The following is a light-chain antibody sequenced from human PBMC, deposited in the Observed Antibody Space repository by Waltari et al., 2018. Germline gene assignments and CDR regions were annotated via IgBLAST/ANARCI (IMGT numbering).Light chain of an antibody. CDR3: QMYVRLPVT. CDR1: ESVVRS. CDR2: GAS. V-gene: IGKV3-20*01. J-gene: IGKJ1*01. Sequence: CVARESVVRSLSGYQQKPGRAPQRLIYGASIRATGIPDRFTGIGSGTDFSLTISRLEPEDSAVYYCQMYVRLPVTFGQGTKVEI.